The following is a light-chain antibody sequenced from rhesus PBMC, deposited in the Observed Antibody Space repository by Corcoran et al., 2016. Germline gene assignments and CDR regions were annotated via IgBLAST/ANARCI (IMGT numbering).Light chain of an antibody. Sequence: DIQMTQSPSSLSASVGDTVTITCRASQGISSYLNWFQQTPGKAPKLLIYDASNLESGVPSRFSGSGAGTDFTRTIRSLQPEDFAAYYCLQHNSYPYSFGQGTKVEIK. CDR3: LQHNSYPYS. CDR1: QGISSY. CDR2: DAS. V-gene: IGKV1-28*03. J-gene: IGKJ2*01.